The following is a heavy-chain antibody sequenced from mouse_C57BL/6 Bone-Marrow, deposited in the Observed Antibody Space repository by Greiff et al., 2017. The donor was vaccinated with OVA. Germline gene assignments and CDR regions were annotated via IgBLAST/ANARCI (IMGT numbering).Heavy chain of an antibody. V-gene: IGHV5-15*01. J-gene: IGHJ3*01. CDR3: ARQGPYYSNYSWFAY. Sequence: EVKLMESGGGLVQPGGSLKLSCAASGFTFSDYGMAWVRQAPRKGPEWVAFISNLAYSIYYADTVTGRFTISRENAKNTLYLEMSSLRSEDTAMYYCARQGPYYSNYSWFAYWGQGTLVTVSA. CDR1: GFTFSDYG. CDR2: ISNLAYSI. D-gene: IGHD2-5*01.